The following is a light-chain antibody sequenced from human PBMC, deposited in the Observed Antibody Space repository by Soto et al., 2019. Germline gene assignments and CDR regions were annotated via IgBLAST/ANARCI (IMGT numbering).Light chain of an antibody. J-gene: IGKJ5*01. Sequence: EVVMTQSPATLSVSPGERATLSCRASQSVSSNLAWYQQKSGQAPRLLIYGASTRATDIPARFSGSGSGTEFTLTISSLQSEDFAVYYCQQYNNWPPITFGQGTRLEIK. CDR2: GAS. V-gene: IGKV3-15*01. CDR3: QQYNNWPPIT. CDR1: QSVSSN.